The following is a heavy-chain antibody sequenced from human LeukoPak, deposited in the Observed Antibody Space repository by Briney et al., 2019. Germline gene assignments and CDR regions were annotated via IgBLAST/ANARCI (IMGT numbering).Heavy chain of an antibody. CDR2: INAYTGNT. V-gene: IGHV1-18*04. CDR1: GYTFTNYV. D-gene: IGHD6-19*01. CDR3: ARQAGGYSSGWYQFHFDY. Sequence: ASVKVSCKASGYTFTNYVISWVRQTPGEGLEWMGWINAYTGNTNYAQKFQGRVTMTTDTSTSTAYMELRNLRSDDTAVYYCARQAGGYSSGWYQFHFDYWGQGTLVTVSS. J-gene: IGHJ4*02.